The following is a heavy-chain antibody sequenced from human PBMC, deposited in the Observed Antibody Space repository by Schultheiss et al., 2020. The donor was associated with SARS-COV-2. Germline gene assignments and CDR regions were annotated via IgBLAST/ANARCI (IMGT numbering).Heavy chain of an antibody. Sequence: ASVKVSCKASGYTFTGYYMHWVRQAPGQGLEWMGRINPNSGGTNYAQKFQGRVTMTTDTSTSTAYMELRSLRSDDTAMYYCARMGTATGSYYYYGMDVWGQGTTVTVSS. CDR1: GYTFTGYY. CDR2: INPNSGGT. J-gene: IGHJ6*02. V-gene: IGHV1-2*06. D-gene: IGHD1-26*01. CDR3: ARMGTATGSYYYYGMDV.